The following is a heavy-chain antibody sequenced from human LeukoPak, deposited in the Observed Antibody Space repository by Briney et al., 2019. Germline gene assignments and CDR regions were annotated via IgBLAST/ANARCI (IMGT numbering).Heavy chain of an antibody. J-gene: IGHJ6*02. CDR1: GGSISSYY. CDR2: IYTSGST. Sequence: PSETLSLTCTVSGGSISSYYWSWIRQPPGKGLEWIGRIYTSGSTNYNPSLKSRVTMSVDTSKNQFSLKLSSVTAADTAVYYCARERSQLVPFYYYYGMDVWGQGTTVSVSS. V-gene: IGHV4-4*07. D-gene: IGHD6-13*01. CDR3: ARERSQLVPFYYYYGMDV.